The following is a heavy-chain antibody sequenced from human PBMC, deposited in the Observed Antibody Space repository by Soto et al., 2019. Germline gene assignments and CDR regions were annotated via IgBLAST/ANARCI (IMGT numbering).Heavy chain of an antibody. V-gene: IGHV4-31*03. CDR2: IYYSGST. J-gene: IGHJ4*02. CDR1: GGSISSGGYY. D-gene: IGHD2-21*02. Sequence: SETLSLTCTVSGGSISSGGYYWSWIRQHPGKGLEWIGYIYYSGSTYYNPSLKSRVTISVDTSKNQFSLKLSSVTAADTAVYYCARAQARDSVNYWGQGTLVTVSS. CDR3: ARAQARDSVNY.